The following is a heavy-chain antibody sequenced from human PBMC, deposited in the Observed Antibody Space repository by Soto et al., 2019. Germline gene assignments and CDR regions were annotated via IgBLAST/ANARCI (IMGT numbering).Heavy chain of an antibody. D-gene: IGHD1-26*01. V-gene: IGHV1-2*04. CDR3: ARVGLGLWVYFDI. CDR1: GYTFTGYY. J-gene: IGHJ3*02. CDR2: INPNSGGT. Sequence: ASVKVSCKASGYTFTGYYMHWVRQAPGQGLEWMGWINPNSGGTNYAQKFQGWVTMTRDTSISTAYMELSRLRSDDTAVYDCARVGLGLWVYFDIWGQGTRVTVSS.